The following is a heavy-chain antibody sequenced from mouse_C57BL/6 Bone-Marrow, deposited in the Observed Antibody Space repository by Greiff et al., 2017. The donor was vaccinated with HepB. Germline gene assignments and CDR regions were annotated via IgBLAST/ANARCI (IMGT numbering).Heavy chain of an antibody. V-gene: IGHV14-2*01. CDR3: ARDSSGYDYAMDY. J-gene: IGHJ4*01. CDR1: GFNIKDYY. CDR2: IDPEDGET. Sequence: VQLKESGAELVKPGASVKLSCTASGFNIKDYYLHWVKQRTEQGLEWIGRIDPEDGETKYAPKFQGKATITADTSSNTAYLQLSSLTSEDTAVYYCARDSSGYDYAMDYWGQGTSVTVSS. D-gene: IGHD3-2*02.